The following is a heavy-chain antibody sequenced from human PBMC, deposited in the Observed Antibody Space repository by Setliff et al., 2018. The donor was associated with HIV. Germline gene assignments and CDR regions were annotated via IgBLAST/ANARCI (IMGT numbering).Heavy chain of an antibody. J-gene: IGHJ6*03. CDR1: GYTFTSHG. CDR2: ISTHSVYSVNK. Sequence: ASVKVSCKAFGYTFTSHGINWVRQAPGQGLEWMGWISTHSVYSVNKNYAQKFQGRVTLTTDTSTSTAYMELRSLRSDDTAVYYCARDLFTSGSDRSRQAGYYYYYYMDVWGKGTTVTVSS. V-gene: IGHV1-18*01. D-gene: IGHD3-10*01. CDR3: ARDLFTSGSDRSRQAGYYYYYYMDV.